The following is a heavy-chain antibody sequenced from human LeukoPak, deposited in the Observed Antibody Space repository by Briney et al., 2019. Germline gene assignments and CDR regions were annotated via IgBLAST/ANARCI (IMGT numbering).Heavy chain of an antibody. Sequence: NPSETLSLTCTISGVSISSYYWSWIRQPPGKGLEWIGYIYYSGSTSYNPSFKSRVTISADTSKNQFSLSLSSVTAADTAVYYCARGLGYCSGASCYRYNWFDPWGQGTLVTVSS. CDR3: ARGLGYCSGASCYRYNWFDP. CDR1: GVSISSYY. CDR2: IYYSGST. D-gene: IGHD2-2*01. V-gene: IGHV4-59*01. J-gene: IGHJ5*02.